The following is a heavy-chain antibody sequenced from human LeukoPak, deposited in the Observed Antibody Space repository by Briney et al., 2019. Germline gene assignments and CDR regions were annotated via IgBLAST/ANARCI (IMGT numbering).Heavy chain of an antibody. D-gene: IGHD3-22*01. CDR3: ARGEGHYYDSADDAFDI. CDR2: IIPIFGTT. Sequence: ASVKVSCKASGGTFSSFTITWVRQAPGQGLKWTGGIIPIFGTTTHAQKFQGKVTIIADESVSTAYMELSSLRSEDTAVYYCARGEGHYYDSADDAFDIWGQGTMVTVSS. CDR1: GGTFSSFT. V-gene: IGHV1-69*13. J-gene: IGHJ3*02.